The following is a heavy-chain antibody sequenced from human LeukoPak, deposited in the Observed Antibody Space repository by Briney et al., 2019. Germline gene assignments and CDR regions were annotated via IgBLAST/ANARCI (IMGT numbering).Heavy chain of an antibody. CDR3: ARGRTMVKDGY. Sequence: PSETLSLTCAVYGGSFSGYYWSWIRQPPGKGLEWIGEINHSGSTNYNPSLKSRVTISVDTSKNQFSLKLSSVTAADTAVYYCARGRTMVKDGYWGQGTLVTVSS. D-gene: IGHD3-10*01. J-gene: IGHJ4*02. CDR2: INHSGST. CDR1: GGSFSGYY. V-gene: IGHV4-34*01.